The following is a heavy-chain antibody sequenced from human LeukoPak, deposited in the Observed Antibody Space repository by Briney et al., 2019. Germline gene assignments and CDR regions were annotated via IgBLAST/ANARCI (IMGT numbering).Heavy chain of an antibody. Sequence: PGGSLRLSCAASGFTFSDYYMSWIRQAPGKGLEWVSYISSSGSTIYYADSVKGRFTISRDNAKNSLYLQMNSPRAEDTAVYYCARGTRMIVFYYFDYWGQGTLVTVSS. V-gene: IGHV3-11*01. J-gene: IGHJ4*02. CDR3: ARGTRMIVFYYFDY. CDR2: ISSSGSTI. D-gene: IGHD3-22*01. CDR1: GFTFSDYY.